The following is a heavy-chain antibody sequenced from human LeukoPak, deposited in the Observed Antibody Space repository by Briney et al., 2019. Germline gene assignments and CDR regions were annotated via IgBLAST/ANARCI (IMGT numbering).Heavy chain of an antibody. CDR2: ISDGGGTT. CDR1: GFTFSSHA. D-gene: IGHD2-2*01. J-gene: IGHJ3*02. V-gene: IGHV3-23*01. CDR3: AKRPSSSTTGSASAFDI. Sequence: GGSLRLSCAASGFTFSSHAMSWVRQAPGRGLEWVSAISDGGGTTFYADSVKGRFAISRDNSKNTLFLQMNSLRAEDTALYYCAKRPSSSTTGSASAFDIWGQGTMVTVSS.